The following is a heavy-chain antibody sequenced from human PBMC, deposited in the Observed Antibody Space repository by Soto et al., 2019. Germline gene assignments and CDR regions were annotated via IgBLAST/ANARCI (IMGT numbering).Heavy chain of an antibody. J-gene: IGHJ5*02. V-gene: IGHV1-18*01. Sequence: QVQLVQSGAEVKKPGASVKVSCKASGYTFTSYGISWVRQAPGQGLEWMGWISAYNGNTNYAQKLQGRVTMTTDTSTSTAYMELRSLRADDTAVYYCARVEGDIVVVVAQGENWFDPWGQGTLVTVSS. CDR3: ARVEGDIVVVVAQGENWFDP. CDR2: ISAYNGNT. D-gene: IGHD2-15*01. CDR1: GYTFTSYG.